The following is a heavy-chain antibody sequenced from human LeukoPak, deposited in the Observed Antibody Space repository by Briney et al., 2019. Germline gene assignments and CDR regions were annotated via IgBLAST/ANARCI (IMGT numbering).Heavy chain of an antibody. V-gene: IGHV3-23*01. D-gene: IGHD6-13*01. CDR1: GFAFSAYE. CDR3: AKGARFSSSSWYFWGFDY. CDR2: IHNDYTT. J-gene: IGHJ4*02. Sequence: GGSLRLSCAASGFAFSAYEMSWVRQAPGKGLEWVSTIHNDYTTHYADSVKGRFTISRDNSKNTLYLQMNSLRAEDTAVYYCAKGARFSSSSWYFWGFDYWGQGTLVTVSS.